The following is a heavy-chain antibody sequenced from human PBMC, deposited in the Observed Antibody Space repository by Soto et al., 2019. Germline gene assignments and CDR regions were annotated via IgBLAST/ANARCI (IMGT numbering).Heavy chain of an antibody. Sequence: ASVKVSCKAPVFTSSGISWVRQAPGQRLEWMGWISTHNGNTIYAQKFQGRVIMTMDTSTTKVYMELRSLRPDDTAVYLCAREGILGLFDAYDLWGQGTRVTV. J-gene: IGHJ3*01. D-gene: IGHD3-3*01. CDR2: ISTHNGNT. V-gene: IGHV1-18*04. CDR3: AREGILGLFDAYDL. CDR1: VFTSSG.